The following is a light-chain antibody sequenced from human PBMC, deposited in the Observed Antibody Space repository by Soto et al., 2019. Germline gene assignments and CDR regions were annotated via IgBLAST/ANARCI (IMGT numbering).Light chain of an antibody. CDR2: DAS. V-gene: IGKV1-33*01. Sequence: DIQMTQSPSSLSASVGDRVTITSQASQDISNYLNWYQQKPGKAPKLLIYDASNLETGVPSRFSGSGSGTDFTFTISSLQPEDIATYYCQQYGTFGQGTKLEIK. CDR3: QQYGT. CDR1: QDISNY. J-gene: IGKJ2*02.